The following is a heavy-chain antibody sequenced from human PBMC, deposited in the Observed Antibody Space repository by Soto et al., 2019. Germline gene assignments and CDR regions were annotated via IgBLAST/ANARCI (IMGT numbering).Heavy chain of an antibody. D-gene: IGHD3-3*01. J-gene: IGHJ6*02. CDR3: ARDYLDFWSGYYYPKHYYYGMDV. V-gene: IGHV3-30-3*01. CDR1: GFTFSSYA. Sequence: GGSLRLSCAASGFTFSSYAMHWVRQAPGKGLEWVAVISYDGSNKYYADSVKGRFTISRDNSKNTLYLQMNSLRAEDTAVYYCARDYLDFWSGYYYPKHYYYGMDVWGQGTTVTVSS. CDR2: ISYDGSNK.